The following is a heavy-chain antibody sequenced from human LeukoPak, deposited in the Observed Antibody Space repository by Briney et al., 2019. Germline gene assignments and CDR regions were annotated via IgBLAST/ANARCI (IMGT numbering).Heavy chain of an antibody. D-gene: IGHD4-17*01. Sequence: SETLSLTCTVSGGSISSYYWSWIRQPAGKGLEWIGRIYTSGSTNYNPSLKSRVTMSVDTSKNQFSLKLSSVTAADTAVYYCAGYGDPGHYYYYYGMDVWGQGTTVTVSS. J-gene: IGHJ6*02. V-gene: IGHV4-4*07. CDR3: AGYGDPGHYYYYYGMDV. CDR1: GGSISSYY. CDR2: IYTSGST.